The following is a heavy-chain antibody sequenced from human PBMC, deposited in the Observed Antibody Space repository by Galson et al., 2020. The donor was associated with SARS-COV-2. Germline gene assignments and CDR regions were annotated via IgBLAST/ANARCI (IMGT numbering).Heavy chain of an antibody. D-gene: IGHD3-3*01. CDR2: IYYSGST. V-gene: IGHV4-39*07. CDR1: GGSISSSNYY. Sequence: SQTLSLTCTVSGGSISSSNYYWGWIRQPPGKGLEWIGSIYYSGSTYYNPSLKSRVTISVDTSKNQFSLKLSSVTAADSAVNYCARGRITIFGVVPEYYFDYWGQGPLVTVSS. CDR3: ARGRITIFGVVPEYYFDY. J-gene: IGHJ4*02.